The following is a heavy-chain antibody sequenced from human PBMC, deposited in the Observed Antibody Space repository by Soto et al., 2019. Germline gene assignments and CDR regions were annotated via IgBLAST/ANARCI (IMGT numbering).Heavy chain of an antibody. J-gene: IGHJ4*02. CDR1: GGSISSYY. CDR3: ARFLPDYYGSGSYYNEFDY. D-gene: IGHD3-10*01. CDR2: IYYSGST. V-gene: IGHV4-59*01. Sequence: SETLSLTCTVSGGSISSYYWSWIRQPPGKGLEWIGYIYYSGSTNYNPSLKSRVTISVDTSKNQFSLKLSSVTAADTAVYYCARFLPDYYGSGSYYNEFDYWGQGTLVTVSS.